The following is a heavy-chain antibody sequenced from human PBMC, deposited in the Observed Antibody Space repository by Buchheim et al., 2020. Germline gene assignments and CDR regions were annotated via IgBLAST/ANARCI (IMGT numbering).Heavy chain of an antibody. V-gene: IGHV3-74*01. D-gene: IGHD3-10*01. CDR2: INSDGSST. CDR1: GFTFSSYW. J-gene: IGHJ6*02. CDR3: VNGGFGEFLYYYYGMDV. Sequence: EVQLVESGGGLVQPGGSLRLSCAASGFTFSSYWMHWVRQAPGKGLVWGSRINSDGSSTSYADSVKGRFTISRDNAKNTLYLQMNSLRAEDTAVYYCVNGGFGEFLYYYYGMDVWGQGTT.